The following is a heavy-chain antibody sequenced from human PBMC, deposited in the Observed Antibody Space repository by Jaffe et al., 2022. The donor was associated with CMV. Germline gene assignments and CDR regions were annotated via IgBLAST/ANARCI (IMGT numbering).Heavy chain of an antibody. CDR1: GFTFSSHS. CDR2: ISGNSGYR. Sequence: EVQLVESGGDLVEPGGSLRLSCTASGFTFSSHSMAWVRQTPGKGLEWVSIISGNSGYRYYADSMKGRFTISRDNAKKSVYLQMNSLRAEDTAVYYCAGSPYTSSFPPLDYWGQGTLVTVSS. J-gene: IGHJ4*02. V-gene: IGHV3-21*01. CDR3: AGSPYTSSFPPLDY. D-gene: IGHD6-6*01.